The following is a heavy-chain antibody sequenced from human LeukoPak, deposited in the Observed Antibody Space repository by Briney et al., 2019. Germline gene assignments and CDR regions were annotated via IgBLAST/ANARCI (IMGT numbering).Heavy chain of an antibody. Sequence: ASVKVSCKASGYSFINYYIHWVRQAPGQGLEWMGIIDPSGGSTTFAQKFQGRVTMTRDMSTSTVYIELNSLRSEDTAVFYCARAWEAVPGHYGVIDFWGQGTLVTVSS. V-gene: IGHV1-46*01. J-gene: IGHJ4*02. CDR2: IDPSGGST. CDR1: GYSFINYY. CDR3: ARAWEAVPGHYGVIDF. D-gene: IGHD1-26*01.